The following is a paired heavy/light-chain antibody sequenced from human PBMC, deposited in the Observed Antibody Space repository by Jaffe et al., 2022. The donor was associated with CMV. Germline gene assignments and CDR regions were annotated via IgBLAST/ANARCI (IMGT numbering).Heavy chain of an antibody. V-gene: IGHV3-21*01. CDR2: ISSSSIYI. CDR1: GFTFSSHS. J-gene: IGHJ4*02. Sequence: EVQLVESGGGLVEPGGSLRLSCAGSGFTFSSHSMTWVRQAPGKRLEWVSSISSSSIYIYYADSVKGRFTISRDNARKSLFLQMNSLRAEDTAVYYCARDSENYGGNTPSDYWGQGTLVIVSS. D-gene: IGHD4-17*01. CDR3: ARDSENYGGNTPSDY.
Light chain of an antibody. CDR3: QVWDTRSDHRV. Sequence: SYVLTQPPSVSVAPGKTASITCGGNDIGDKSVHWYQQKSGQAPMVVIDHDTDRPSGIPERFSGSNSGNTATLSISRVEAGDEADYYCQVWDTRSDHRVFGGGTKLTVL. CDR1: DIGDKS. V-gene: IGLV3-21*04. CDR2: HDT. J-gene: IGLJ3*02.